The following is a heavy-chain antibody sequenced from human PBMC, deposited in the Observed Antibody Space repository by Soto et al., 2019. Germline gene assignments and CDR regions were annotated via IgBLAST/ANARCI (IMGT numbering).Heavy chain of an antibody. D-gene: IGHD6-13*01. V-gene: IGHV4-4*07. CDR2: IVTSGSA. J-gene: IGHJ5*02. Sequence: SETLSLTCTVSAGSLSDYFWNWIRQPAGKGLEWIGRIVTSGSADYNPSLRSRVTMSVDTSKNRFSLRLTSLTAADTAVYYCARTSLDGPLKSAYSDWLDPWGQGILVTVSS. CDR1: AGSLSDYF. CDR3: ARTSLDGPLKSAYSDWLDP.